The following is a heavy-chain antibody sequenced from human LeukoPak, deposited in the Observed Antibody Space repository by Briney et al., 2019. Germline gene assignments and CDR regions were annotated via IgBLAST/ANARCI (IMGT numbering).Heavy chain of an antibody. CDR2: HSFSDTPI. CDR1: GFIFSSYS. D-gene: IGHD6-19*01. CDR3: VRLLSSSGSNRIFQH. V-gene: IGHV3-48*01. Sequence: PGGSLRLSCVASGFIFSSYSMNWVRQAPGKGLDWISYHSFSDTPIVYADSVKGRFTISRDNAKNSLYLQMNSLRAEDTAVYYCVRLLSSSGSNRIFQHWGQGTLVIVSS. J-gene: IGHJ1*01.